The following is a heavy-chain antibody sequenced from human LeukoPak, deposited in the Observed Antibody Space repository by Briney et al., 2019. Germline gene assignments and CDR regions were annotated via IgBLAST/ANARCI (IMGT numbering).Heavy chain of an antibody. V-gene: IGHV3-7*01. CDR3: ARDLSGPSLY. CDR1: GFTFSSYW. J-gene: IGHJ4*02. D-gene: IGHD2-15*01. CDR2: IKPDGNEK. Sequence: GGSLRLSCAASGFTFSSYWMSWLRQAPGKGLEWEANIKPDGNEKYFVDSVKGRFTISRDNAKNSLYLQMNSLGAEDTAVYYCARDLSGPSLYWGQGTLVTVSS.